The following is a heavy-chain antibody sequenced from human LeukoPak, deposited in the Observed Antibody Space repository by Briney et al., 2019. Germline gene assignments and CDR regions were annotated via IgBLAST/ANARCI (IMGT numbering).Heavy chain of an antibody. V-gene: IGHV4-31*03. Sequence: SQTLSLTCSVSGGSLIIGGYYWGWVRQRPGKGLKWLGYIYYTGKTYYTPSLESRLSFSVDTSKNEFSLNLTSVTAADTAVYYCARDITSNDNCFDPWGPGVLVTVSS. J-gene: IGHJ5*02. CDR3: ARDITSNDNCFDP. CDR2: IYYTGKT. D-gene: IGHD4/OR15-4a*01. CDR1: GGSLIIGGYY.